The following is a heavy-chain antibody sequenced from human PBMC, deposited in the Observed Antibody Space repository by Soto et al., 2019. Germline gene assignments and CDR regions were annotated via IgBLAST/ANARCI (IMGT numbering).Heavy chain of an antibody. V-gene: IGHV1-69*12. Sequence: QVQLVQSGAEVKKPGSSVKVSCKASGGTFSSYAISWVRQAPGQGLEWMGGIIPIFGTANYAQKFQGRVTMTADESSSTAYMELSSLRSEDTAVYYCAGLGYCSGGSCYEDYYGMDVWGQGTTVTVSS. CDR1: GGTFSSYA. J-gene: IGHJ6*02. CDR3: AGLGYCSGGSCYEDYYGMDV. CDR2: IIPIFGTA. D-gene: IGHD2-15*01.